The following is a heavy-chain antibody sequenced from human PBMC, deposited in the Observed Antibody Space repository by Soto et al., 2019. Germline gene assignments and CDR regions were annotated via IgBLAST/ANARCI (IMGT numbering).Heavy chain of an antibody. CDR3: ARDPHYYDSSGYYRDY. Sequence: PGGSLRLSCAASGFTFSSYSMNWVRQAPGKGLEWVSSISSSSSYIYYADSVKGRFTISRDNAENSLYLQMNSLRAEDTAVYYCARDPHYYDSSGYYRDYWGQGTLVTVSS. J-gene: IGHJ4*02. V-gene: IGHV3-21*01. CDR1: GFTFSSYS. CDR2: ISSSSSYI. D-gene: IGHD3-22*01.